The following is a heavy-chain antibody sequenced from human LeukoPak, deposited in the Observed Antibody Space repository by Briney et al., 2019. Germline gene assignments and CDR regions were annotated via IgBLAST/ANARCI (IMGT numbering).Heavy chain of an antibody. CDR2: ISGGGGGS. J-gene: IGHJ6*02. Sequence: GGSLRLSCAASGFTFSSYAMTWVRQAPGEGLEWVSAISGGGGGSFYADSVKGRFTISRDNSKNTLYLQMNSLSAEDTAVYYCAKDLGGKPYYYYGMDVWGQGTTVTVSS. CDR1: GFTFSSYA. V-gene: IGHV3-23*01. CDR3: AKDLGGKPYYYYGMDV.